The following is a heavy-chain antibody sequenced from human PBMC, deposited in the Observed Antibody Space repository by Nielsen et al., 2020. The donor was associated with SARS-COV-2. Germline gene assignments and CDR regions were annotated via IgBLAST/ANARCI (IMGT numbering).Heavy chain of an antibody. CDR1: GGSISSGGYY. D-gene: IGHD4-17*01. J-gene: IGHJ6*02. V-gene: IGHV4-31*03. Sequence: SETLSLTCTVSGGSISSGGYYWSWIRQHPGKGLEWIGYIYYSGSTYYNPSLKSRVTISVDTSKNQFSLKLSSVTAADTAVYYCARESRKVTTHYYYGMDVWGQGTTVTVSS. CDR2: IYYSGST. CDR3: ARESRKVTTHYYYGMDV.